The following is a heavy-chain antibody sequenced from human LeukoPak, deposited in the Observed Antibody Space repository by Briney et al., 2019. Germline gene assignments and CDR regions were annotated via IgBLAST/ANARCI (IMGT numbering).Heavy chain of an antibody. CDR2: ISSSGSNI. CDR3: ARDGDQYSSASFDP. J-gene: IGHJ5*02. CDR1: GFTFSSYE. D-gene: IGHD2-21*02. V-gene: IGHV3-48*03. Sequence: PGGSLRLSCAASGFTFSSYEMNWVRQAPGKGLEGVSYISSSGSNIYYADSVKGRFTISRDNAKNSLYLQMNSLRAEDTAVYYCARDGDQYSSASFDPWGQGTLVTVSS.